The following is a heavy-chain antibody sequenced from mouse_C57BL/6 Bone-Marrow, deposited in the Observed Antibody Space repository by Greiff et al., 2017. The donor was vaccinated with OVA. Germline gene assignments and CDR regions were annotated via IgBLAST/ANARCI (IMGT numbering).Heavy chain of an antibody. CDR3: ARDITAVFDY. CDR2: ISDGGSYT. D-gene: IGHD1-1*01. Sequence: EVQRVESGGGLVKPGGSLKLSCAASGFTFSSYTMSWVRQTPEKRLEWVATISDGGSYTYYPDNVKGRFTISRDNAKNNLYLQISHLKSEDTAMYYCARDITAVFDYWGQGTTLTVSS. CDR1: GFTFSSYT. J-gene: IGHJ2*01. V-gene: IGHV5-4*01.